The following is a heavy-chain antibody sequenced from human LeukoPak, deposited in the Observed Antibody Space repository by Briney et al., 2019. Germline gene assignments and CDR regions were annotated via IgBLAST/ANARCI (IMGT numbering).Heavy chain of an antibody. CDR1: GFTFSSYA. Sequence: PGGSLRLSCAASGFTFSSYAMGWVRQAPGKGLQWVSAISGGGGSTYYADSVKGRFTISRDNSKNTLFLQMNSLRAEDTAVYYCAKDYYDRSGPSFDYWGQGTLVTVSS. CDR3: AKDYYDRSGPSFDY. J-gene: IGHJ4*02. D-gene: IGHD3-22*01. V-gene: IGHV3-23*01. CDR2: ISGGGGST.